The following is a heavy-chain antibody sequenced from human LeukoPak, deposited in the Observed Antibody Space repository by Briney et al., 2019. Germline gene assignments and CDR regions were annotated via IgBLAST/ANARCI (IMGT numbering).Heavy chain of an antibody. V-gene: IGHV1-69*13. D-gene: IGHD2-2*01. CDR1: GGTFSSYA. CDR3: ARDRLRYCSSTSCHNWFDP. Sequence: SVKVSCKASGGTFSSYAISWVRQAPGQGLEWMGGIIPIFGTANYAQKFQGRVTITADESTSTAYMELSSLRSEDTAVYYCARDRLRYCSSTSCHNWFDPWGQGTLVTVSS. CDR2: IIPIFGTA. J-gene: IGHJ5*02.